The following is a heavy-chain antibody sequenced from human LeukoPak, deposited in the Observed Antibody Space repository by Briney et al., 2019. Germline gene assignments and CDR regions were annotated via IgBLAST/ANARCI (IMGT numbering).Heavy chain of an antibody. CDR3: ARVPAKYSSGWYKDY. Sequence: GASVTVSCKASGGTFSSYAISWVRQAPGQGLEWMGGIIPIFGTANYAQKFQGRVTITADESTSTAYMELSSLRSEDTAVYYCARVPAKYSSGWYKDYWGQGTLVTVSS. J-gene: IGHJ4*02. V-gene: IGHV1-69*13. CDR1: GGTFSSYA. D-gene: IGHD6-19*01. CDR2: IIPIFGTA.